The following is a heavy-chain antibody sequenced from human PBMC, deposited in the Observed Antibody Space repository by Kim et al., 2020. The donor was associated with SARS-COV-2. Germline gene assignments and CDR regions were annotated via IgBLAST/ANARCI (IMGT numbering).Heavy chain of an antibody. CDR2: IYHSGST. Sequence: SETLSLTCAVSGGSISSGGYSWSWIRQPPGKGLEWIGYIYHSGSTYYNPSLKSRVTISVDRSKNQFSLKLSSVTAADTAVYYCARGVGSNYVRGFDPWGQGTLVTVSS. CDR3: ARGVGSNYVRGFDP. D-gene: IGHD4-4*01. CDR1: GGSISSGGYS. J-gene: IGHJ5*02. V-gene: IGHV4-30-2*01.